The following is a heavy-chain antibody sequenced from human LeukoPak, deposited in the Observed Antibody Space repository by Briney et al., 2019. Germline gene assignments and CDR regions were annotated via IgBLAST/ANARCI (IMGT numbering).Heavy chain of an antibody. V-gene: IGHV4-30-4*07. CDR3: ARAHLSGTYYTDAFDI. D-gene: IGHD1-26*01. J-gene: IGHJ3*02. CDR1: GGSISSGGYS. Sequence: PSETLSLTCAVSGGSISSGGYSWSWIRQPPGKGLEWIGYIYYSGSTYYNSSLKSRITISVYTSKTQFSLKLSSVTAANTAVYFCARAHLSGTYYTDAFDIWGQGTMVTVSS. CDR2: IYYSGST.